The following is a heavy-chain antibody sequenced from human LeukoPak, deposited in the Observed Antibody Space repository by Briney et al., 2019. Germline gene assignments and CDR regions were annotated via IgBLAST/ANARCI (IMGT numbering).Heavy chain of an antibody. D-gene: IGHD4-23*01. CDR2: IYHNGAT. Sequence: SETLSLTCTVSGYSISNRNCWTWVRQPPGKGLEWIGEIYHNGATNYKPSLKSRVTMSLNKSKNQFSPKLNSVTAEDTAVYYCVRNAGTSDYDSWGQGPLVTVSS. J-gene: IGHJ4*02. CDR1: GYSISNRNC. V-gene: IGHV4-4*02. CDR3: VRNAGTSDYDS.